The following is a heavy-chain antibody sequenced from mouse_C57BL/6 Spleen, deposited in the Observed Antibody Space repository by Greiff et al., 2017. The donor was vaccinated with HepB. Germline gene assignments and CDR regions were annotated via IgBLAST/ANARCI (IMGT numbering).Heavy chain of an antibody. Sequence: QVQLQQSGPELVKPGASVKISCKASGYAFSSSWMNWVKQRPGKGLEWIGRIYPGDGDTNYNGKFKGKATLTADTSSSTAYMQLSSLTSEDSAVYFCARDSNYAMDYWGQGTSVTVSS. CDR3: ARDSNYAMDY. V-gene: IGHV1-82*01. CDR2: IYPGDGDT. CDR1: GYAFSSSW. J-gene: IGHJ4*01.